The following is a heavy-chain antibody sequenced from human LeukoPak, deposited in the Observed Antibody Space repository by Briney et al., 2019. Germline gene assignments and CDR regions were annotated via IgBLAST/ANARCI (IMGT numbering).Heavy chain of an antibody. CDR1: GGSFSGYY. CDR3: VRDLARGPADY. V-gene: IGHV4-34*01. J-gene: IGHJ4*02. CDR2: IDYSGTT. D-gene: IGHD1-26*01. Sequence: SETLSPTCAVYGGSFSGYYWGWIRQPPGKGLEWIGSIDYSGTTYYNPSLKSRLTISIDTSKNQFSLKLSSVTAADTAVYYCVRDLARGPADYWGQGTLVTVSS.